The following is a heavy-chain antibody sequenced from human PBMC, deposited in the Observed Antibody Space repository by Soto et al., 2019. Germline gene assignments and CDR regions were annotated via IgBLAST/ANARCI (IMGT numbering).Heavy chain of an antibody. CDR3: VVPASNGNGFDP. J-gene: IGHJ5*02. Sequence: QVQLVESGGGVVQPGRSLRLSCAASGFTFSSYAMHWVRQAPGKGLEWVAVISYDGSNKYYADSVKGRFTISRDNSKNTLYLQMNSRRAEDTAVYYGVVPASNGNGFDPWGQGTLVTVSS. CDR1: GFTFSSYA. CDR2: ISYDGSNK. V-gene: IGHV3-30-3*01. D-gene: IGHD2-2*01.